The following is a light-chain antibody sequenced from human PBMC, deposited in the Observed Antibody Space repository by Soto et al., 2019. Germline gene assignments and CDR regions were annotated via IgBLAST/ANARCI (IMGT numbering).Light chain of an antibody. Sequence: QSVLTQPPSAYGTPGQRVTISCSGNSSNIGSNTVNWYQQLPGTAPKLLIYSNNQRPSGVPDRFSGSKSGTSASLAISGLQSEDEADYYCAAWDDSLNGYVFGTGTKVTV. V-gene: IGLV1-44*01. CDR2: SNN. CDR3: AAWDDSLNGYV. J-gene: IGLJ1*01. CDR1: SSNIGSNT.